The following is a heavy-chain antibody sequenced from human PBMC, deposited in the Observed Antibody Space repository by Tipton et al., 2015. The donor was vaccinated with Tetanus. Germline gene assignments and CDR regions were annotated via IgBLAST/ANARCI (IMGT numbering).Heavy chain of an antibody. Sequence: TLSLTCTVSGISVSTSDYYWTWVRQPPGKELEWIGYIYYSGSTTYNPSLQSRVSMSVDTSKNQFSLRLNSVAAADTAVYYCARGEDQYKSGNHWGQGTPVTVSS. CDR1: GISVSTSDYY. V-gene: IGHV4-61*08. J-gene: IGHJ5*02. CDR2: IYYSGST. D-gene: IGHD1-1*01. CDR3: ARGEDQYKSGNH.